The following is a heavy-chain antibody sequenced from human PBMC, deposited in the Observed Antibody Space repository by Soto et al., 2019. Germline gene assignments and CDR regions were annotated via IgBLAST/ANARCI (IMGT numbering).Heavy chain of an antibody. CDR2: IYHSGST. J-gene: IGHJ4*02. D-gene: IGHD3-16*01. Sequence: QLQLQESGPGLVKPSQTLSLTCAVSGGSISSGGYSWSWIRQPPGKGLEWIGYIYHSGSTYYNPSLQSRVTISVDRSKNQSSLKLSSLTAADTAVYYCASSTCLEHFDYWGQGTLVTVSS. CDR3: ASSTCLEHFDY. V-gene: IGHV4-30-2*01. CDR1: GGSISSGGYS.